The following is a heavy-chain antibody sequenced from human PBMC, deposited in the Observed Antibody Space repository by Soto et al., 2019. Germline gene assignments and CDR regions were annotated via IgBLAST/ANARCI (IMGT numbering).Heavy chain of an antibody. Sequence: QVQLVESGGGVVQPGRSLRLSCAASRFTFSSYAMHWVRQAPGKGMEWVAVISYDGSNKYYADSVKGRFTISRDNSKNTLYLQMDSLRAEDTAVYYCARDSSFDAFAIWGQGTIVAFSS. CDR3: ARDSSFDAFAI. D-gene: IGHD6-6*01. J-gene: IGHJ3*02. CDR1: RFTFSSYA. V-gene: IGHV3-30-3*01. CDR2: ISYDGSNK.